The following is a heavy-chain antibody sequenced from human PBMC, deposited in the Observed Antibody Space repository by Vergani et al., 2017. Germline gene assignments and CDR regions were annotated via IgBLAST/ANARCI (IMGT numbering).Heavy chain of an antibody. Sequence: EVQLVQSGAEVKKPGATMKISCKVSGYTFTDHYMHWVKQAPGKGLEWMGLVDPEEGETIYAEKFKGRVTIAADTSTDTAHLELSSLRSEDTAVYYCATELYQLLFHWGQGTLVTVSS. CDR3: ATELYQLLFH. CDR2: VDPEEGET. CDR1: GYTFTDHY. D-gene: IGHD2-2*01. V-gene: IGHV1-69-2*01. J-gene: IGHJ4*02.